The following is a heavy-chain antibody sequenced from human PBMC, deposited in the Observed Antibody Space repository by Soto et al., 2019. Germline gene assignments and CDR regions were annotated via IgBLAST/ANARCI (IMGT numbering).Heavy chain of an antibody. CDR2: VNSAGSAS. V-gene: IGHV3-74*01. CDR1: GFTFSSYW. D-gene: IGHD5-18*01. CDR3: ATGGYSYGWGY. J-gene: IGHJ4*02. Sequence: EVQLVESGGGLVQPGGSLRLSCVGSGFTFSSYWMHWVRQPPGKGLVWVSRVNSAGSASGYADSVKGRFTVSRDNAKNTLYLQMNSLSAEDTAIYYCATGGYSYGWGYWGQGTLVTVSS.